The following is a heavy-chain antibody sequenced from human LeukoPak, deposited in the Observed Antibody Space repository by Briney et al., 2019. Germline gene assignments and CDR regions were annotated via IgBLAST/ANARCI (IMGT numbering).Heavy chain of an antibody. V-gene: IGHV5-51*01. J-gene: IGHJ3*02. CDR3: ARLTGEATTLFAFDI. Sequence: GESLKISCKGSGYSFTSYWIGWVRQMPGKGLEWMGIIYPGDSDTRYSPSFQGQVTISADKSISTAYLQWSSLKASDTATYYCARLTGEATTLFAFDIWGQGTMVTVSS. CDR1: GYSFTSYW. CDR2: IYPGDSDT. D-gene: IGHD7-27*01.